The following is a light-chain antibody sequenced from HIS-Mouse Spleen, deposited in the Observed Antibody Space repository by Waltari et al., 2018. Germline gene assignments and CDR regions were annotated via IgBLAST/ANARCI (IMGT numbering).Light chain of an antibody. CDR1: SSDVGSYNL. Sequence: QSALTQPASVSGSPGQSITIPCTGTSSDVGSYNLVSWYQQHPGKAPKLMIYEGSKRPPGVSNRFSGSKSGNTASLTMSGLQAEDEADYYCCSYAGSSTFVVFGGGTKLTVL. CDR2: EGS. CDR3: CSYAGSSTFVV. J-gene: IGLJ2*01. V-gene: IGLV2-23*03.